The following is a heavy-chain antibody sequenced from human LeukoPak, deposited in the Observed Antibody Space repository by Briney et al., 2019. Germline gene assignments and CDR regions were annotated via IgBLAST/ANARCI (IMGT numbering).Heavy chain of an antibody. J-gene: IGHJ5*02. CDR3: ARDLSRSTIFGVVGGRTYTSNWFDP. Sequence: SETLSLTCAVYGGSFSGYYWSWIRQPPGKGLEWIGEINHSGSTNYNPSLKSRVTISVDTSKNQFSLKLSSVTAADTAVYYCARDLSRSTIFGVVGGRTYTSNWFDPWGQGTLVTVSS. CDR1: GGSFSGYY. V-gene: IGHV4-34*01. D-gene: IGHD3-3*01. CDR2: INHSGST.